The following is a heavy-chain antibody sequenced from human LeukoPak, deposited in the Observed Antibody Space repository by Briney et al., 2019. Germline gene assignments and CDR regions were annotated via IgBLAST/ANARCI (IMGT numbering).Heavy chain of an antibody. V-gene: IGHV5-51*01. CDR1: GYSFTSYW. Sequence: GASLQISCQGSGYSFTSYWIGWVRQMHGKGLEWMGIIYPGDSDTRYSPSFQGQVTISADKSISTAYLQWSSLKASDTAMYYCARLTSSYGDYDYWGQGTLVTVSS. CDR3: ARLTSSYGDYDY. J-gene: IGHJ4*02. CDR2: IYPGDSDT. D-gene: IGHD4-17*01.